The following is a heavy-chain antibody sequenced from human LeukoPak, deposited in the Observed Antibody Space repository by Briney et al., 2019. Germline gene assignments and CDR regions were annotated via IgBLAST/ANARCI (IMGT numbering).Heavy chain of an antibody. V-gene: IGHV3-9*01. J-gene: IGHJ3*02. CDR3: ARIRLPGGAFDM. Sequence: PGGSLRLSCAASGFTFENHAMHWVRQVPGKGLEWVSGISWNSGGIGYADSVKGRFTISRDNAMSTLYLQINSLRAEDTAVYYCARIRLPGGAFDMWGQGTMVTVSS. CDR2: ISWNSGGI. CDR1: GFTFENHA. D-gene: IGHD2/OR15-2a*01.